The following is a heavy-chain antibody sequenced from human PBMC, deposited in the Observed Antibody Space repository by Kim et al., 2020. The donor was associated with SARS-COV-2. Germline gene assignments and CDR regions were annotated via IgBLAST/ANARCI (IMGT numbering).Heavy chain of an antibody. CDR2: IWYDGSNK. J-gene: IGHJ4*02. V-gene: IGHV3-33*01. Sequence: GGSLRLSCAASGFTFSSYGMHWVRQAPGKGLEWVAVIWYDGSNKYYADSVKGRFTISRDNSKNTLYLQMNSLRAEDTAVYYCARDPSPYYYYVSSGYPDFWGQGTLVTVSS. CDR3: ARDPSPYYYYVSSGYPDF. D-gene: IGHD3-22*01. CDR1: GFTFSSYG.